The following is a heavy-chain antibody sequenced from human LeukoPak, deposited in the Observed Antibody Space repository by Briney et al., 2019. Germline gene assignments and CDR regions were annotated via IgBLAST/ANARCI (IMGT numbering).Heavy chain of an antibody. Sequence: GRSLRLSCAASGFIFSSYGMHWVRQAPGKGLEWVAVIWYDGSHKSYADSVKGRFTISRDNSKNTLYLQMNSLRAEDTAVCYCARDGGYSYGNAYSVYYFDYWGQGTLVTVSS. CDR1: GFIFSSYG. V-gene: IGHV3-33*01. D-gene: IGHD5-18*01. CDR3: ARDGGYSYGNAYSVYYFDY. CDR2: IWYDGSHK. J-gene: IGHJ4*02.